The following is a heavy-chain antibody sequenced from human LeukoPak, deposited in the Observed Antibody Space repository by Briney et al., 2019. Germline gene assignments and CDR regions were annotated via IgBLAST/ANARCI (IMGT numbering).Heavy chain of an antibody. J-gene: IGHJ4*02. CDR1: GFTFSSYA. CDR3: AKDRYYYGSGSPYFDY. V-gene: IGHV3-23*01. Sequence: GVSLRLSCAASGFTFSSYAMSWVRQAPGKGLEWVSAISGSGGSTYYADSVKGRFTISRDNSKNTLYLQMNSLRAEDTAVYYCAKDRYYYGSGSPYFDYWGQGTLVTVSS. CDR2: ISGSGGST. D-gene: IGHD3-10*01.